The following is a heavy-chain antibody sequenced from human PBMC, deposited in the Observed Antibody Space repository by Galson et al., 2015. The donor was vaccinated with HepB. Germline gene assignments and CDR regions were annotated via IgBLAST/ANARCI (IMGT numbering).Heavy chain of an antibody. CDR2: MNPNSGNT. CDR1: GYTFTSYD. D-gene: IGHD6-19*01. Sequence: SVKVSCKASGYTFTSYDINWVRQATGQGLEWMGWMNPNSGNTGYAQKFQGRVTMTRNTSISTAYMELSSLRSEDTAVYYCASLLDIAVAGTYGMDVWGQGTTVTVSS. V-gene: IGHV1-8*01. J-gene: IGHJ6*02. CDR3: ASLLDIAVAGTYGMDV.